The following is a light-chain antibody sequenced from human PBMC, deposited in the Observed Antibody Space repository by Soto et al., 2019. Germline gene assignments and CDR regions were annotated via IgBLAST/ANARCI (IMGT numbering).Light chain of an antibody. J-gene: IGKJ5*01. CDR2: GAS. CDR1: QSVSSN. V-gene: IGKV3-15*01. CDR3: QQYGSSIP. Sequence: EIVMTQSPATLSVSPGETATLSCRASQSVSSNLAWYQQKPGQAPRLLIYGASTRATGIPARFSGSGSGTEFTLTISSLQSEDFAVYYCQQYGSSIPFGQGTRLEIK.